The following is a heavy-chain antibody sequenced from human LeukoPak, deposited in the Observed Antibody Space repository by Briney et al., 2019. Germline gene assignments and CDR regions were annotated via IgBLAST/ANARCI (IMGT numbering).Heavy chain of an antibody. V-gene: IGHV4-59*01. CDR3: ARDRGYDSSGYYYDY. Sequence: PSETLSLTCTVSGGSISSYYWSWIRQPPGKGLGWIGYIYYSGSTNYNPSLKSRVTISVDTSKNQFSLKLSSVTAADTAVYYCARDRGYDSSGYYYDYWGQGTLVTVSS. J-gene: IGHJ4*02. CDR2: IYYSGST. CDR1: GGSISSYY. D-gene: IGHD3-22*01.